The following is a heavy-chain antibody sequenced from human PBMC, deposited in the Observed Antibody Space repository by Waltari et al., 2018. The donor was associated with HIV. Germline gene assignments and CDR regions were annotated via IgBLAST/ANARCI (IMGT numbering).Heavy chain of an antibody. J-gene: IGHJ4*02. D-gene: IGHD1-26*01. CDR2: ISTYNANT. CDR3: ARDGLRYSGTFYSDY. Sequence: QVHLVQSGAEMKKPGASVKVSCKASGYTFLSYGISWVRQAPGHGLEWMGWISTYNANTNYPQSLQGRVTMTTDTSTTTAYMELRSLTSDDTAVYYCARDGLRYSGTFYSDYWGQGTLVTVSS. V-gene: IGHV1-18*01. CDR1: GYTFLSYG.